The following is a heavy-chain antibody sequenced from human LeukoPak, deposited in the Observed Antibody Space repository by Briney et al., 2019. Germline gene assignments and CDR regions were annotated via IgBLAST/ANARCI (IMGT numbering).Heavy chain of an antibody. V-gene: IGHV3-7*01. Sequence: GGSLRLSCAASGFTFSSYWMTWVRQAPGKGLEWVANIKQDGSEKYYVDSVKGRFTISRDNAKNSLYLQMTSLRAEDTAVYYCARDTGGGYSCYDCWGQGTLVTVSS. CDR2: IKQDGSEK. J-gene: IGHJ4*02. D-gene: IGHD5-18*01. CDR3: ARDTGGGYSCYDC. CDR1: GFTFSSYW.